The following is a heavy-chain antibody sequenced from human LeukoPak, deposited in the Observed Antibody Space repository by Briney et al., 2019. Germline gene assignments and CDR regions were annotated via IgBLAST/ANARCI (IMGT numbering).Heavy chain of an antibody. CDR3: ARAGLYNWNYEGTAYFDY. Sequence: PGGSLRLSCAASGFTFDDYGMSWVRQAPGKGLEWVSGISWSGGSTAYADSVKGRLTISRDNAKNSLYLQMNSLRAEDTALYYCARAGLYNWNYEGTAYFDYWGQGTLVTVSS. CDR1: GFTFDDYG. J-gene: IGHJ4*02. D-gene: IGHD1-7*01. V-gene: IGHV3-20*04. CDR2: ISWSGGST.